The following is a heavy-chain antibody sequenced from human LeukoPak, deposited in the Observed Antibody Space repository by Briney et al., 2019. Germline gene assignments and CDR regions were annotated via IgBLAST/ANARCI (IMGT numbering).Heavy chain of an antibody. CDR1: GFTFSSYA. CDR3: ARDVWDIVVVPAAIAGNYYYYGMDV. V-gene: IGHV3-30-3*01. Sequence: GGSLRLSCAASGFTFSSYAMHWVRQAPGKGLEWVAVISYDGSNKYYADSVKGRFTISRDNSKNTLYLQMNSLRAEDTAVYYCARDVWDIVVVPAAIAGNYYYYGMDVWGQGTTVTVSS. CDR2: ISYDGSNK. J-gene: IGHJ6*02. D-gene: IGHD2-2*02.